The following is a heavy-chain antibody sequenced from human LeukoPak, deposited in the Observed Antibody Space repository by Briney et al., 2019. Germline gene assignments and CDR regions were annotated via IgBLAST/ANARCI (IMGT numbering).Heavy chain of an antibody. J-gene: IGHJ4*02. D-gene: IGHD3-9*01. CDR1: AFTFSSYA. Sequence: PGGSLRLSCAASAFTFSSYAMSWVRQAPGKGLEWVSAISGSGGSTYYAGSVKGRFTISRDNSKNTLYLQMNSLRAEETAVYYCAKDIGVFRYVDGLSHAFDYWGQGTLVTVSS. CDR2: ISGSGGST. CDR3: AKDIGVFRYVDGLSHAFDY. V-gene: IGHV3-23*01.